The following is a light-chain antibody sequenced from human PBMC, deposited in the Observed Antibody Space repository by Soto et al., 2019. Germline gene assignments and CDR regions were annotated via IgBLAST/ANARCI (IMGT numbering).Light chain of an antibody. Sequence: QSVLTQTPSASGTPGQTVTISCSGSRSNIGNNAVSWYQQFPGTAPKLLIYNSNQRPAGVPDRFSGSKSGTSASLALSGLQSEDEADYYCATWDDSLNARGVFGGGTKLTVL. CDR3: ATWDDSLNARGV. V-gene: IGLV1-44*01. CDR2: NSN. CDR1: RSNIGNNA. J-gene: IGLJ3*02.